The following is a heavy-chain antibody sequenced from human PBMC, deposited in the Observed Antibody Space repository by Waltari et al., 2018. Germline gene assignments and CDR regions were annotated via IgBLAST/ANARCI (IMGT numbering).Heavy chain of an antibody. CDR3: AKDLSSGWYGDAFDI. CDR1: GFTFDDYT. J-gene: IGHJ3*02. Sequence: EVQLVESGGVVVQPGGSLRLSCAASGFTFDDYTMHWVRPAPGKGLEWVSLISWDGGSTYYADSVKGRFTISRDNSKNSLYLQMNSLRTEDTALYYCAKDLSSGWYGDAFDIWGQGTMVTVSS. V-gene: IGHV3-43*01. CDR2: ISWDGGST. D-gene: IGHD6-19*01.